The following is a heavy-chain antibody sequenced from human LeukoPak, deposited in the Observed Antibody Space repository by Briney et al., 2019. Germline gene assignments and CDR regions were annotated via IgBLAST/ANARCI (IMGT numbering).Heavy chain of an antibody. CDR2: TYYRSNVYN. Sequence: SQTLSLTCALSGDIFSSNSAAWDWSRQSPSRGLEWLERTYYRSNVYNDYAVAVKNRITINPDTSTNQFSLQLKSVTPEDTAVYYCARGYWGSTDHWGQGTLVTVSS. J-gene: IGHJ4*02. D-gene: IGHD7-27*01. CDR1: GDIFSSNSAA. CDR3: ARGYWGSTDH. V-gene: IGHV6-1*01.